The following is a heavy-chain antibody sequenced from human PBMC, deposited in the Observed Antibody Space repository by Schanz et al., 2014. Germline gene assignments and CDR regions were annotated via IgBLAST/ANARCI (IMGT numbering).Heavy chain of an antibody. CDR3: ARGYCAGTSCPIFDY. D-gene: IGHD2-2*01. CDR2: INTKTGNP. V-gene: IGHV7-4-1*02. CDR1: GYTFTGYY. Sequence: QVHLVQSGAEVKKPGASVKVSCKASGYTFTGYYIHWVRQAPGQGLEWMGWINTKTGNPTYAQGFTGRFVFSLDTSVSTTHLQITNLKADDTAVYYCARGYCAGTSCPIFDYWGQGTLVTVSS. J-gene: IGHJ4*02.